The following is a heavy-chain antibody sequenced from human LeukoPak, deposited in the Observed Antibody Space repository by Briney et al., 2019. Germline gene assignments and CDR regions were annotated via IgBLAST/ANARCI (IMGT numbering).Heavy chain of an antibody. CDR1: GFTFSSYW. J-gene: IGHJ6*02. CDR3: VRPRGSYYFAMDV. CDR2: IKQDASEE. V-gene: IGHV3-7*01. Sequence: PGGSLRLSCAASGFTFSSYWMSWVRQAPGKGLEWVANIKQDASEEYYVDSVKGRFTFSRDNAKNSLYLQMNSLRAEDTAVYYCVRPRGSYYFAMDVWGQGTTVTVSS. D-gene: IGHD2-15*01.